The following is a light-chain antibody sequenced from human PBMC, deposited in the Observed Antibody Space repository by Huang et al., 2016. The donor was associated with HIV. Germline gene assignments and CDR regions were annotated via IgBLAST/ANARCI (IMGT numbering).Light chain of an antibody. J-gene: IGKJ4*01. Sequence: DIVMTQSPDSLAVALGERVTINCKSSQTFLYRSNNETYLAWYQQRPRQPPRLLIHGESARESGVPERFSGSGSETDFTLTISGLQAEDVAVYYCQQYYSTPTFGGGTKVEI. CDR2: GES. CDR1: QTFLYRSNNETY. V-gene: IGKV4-1*01. CDR3: QQYYSTPT.